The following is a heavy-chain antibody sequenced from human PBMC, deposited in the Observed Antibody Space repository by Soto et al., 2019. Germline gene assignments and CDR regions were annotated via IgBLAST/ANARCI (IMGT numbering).Heavy chain of an antibody. CDR2: VSTNGAT. CDR1: DDFISSYY. V-gene: IGHV4-4*07. CDR3: ARAYYEILTGSYAMDV. Sequence: KTSETLSLTCTVSDDFISSYYWNWIRQPAGKGLEWIGRVSTNGATNYNPSLESRVTMSVDTSKNQFSLKLTSVTAADTAVYFCARAYYEILTGSYAMDVSDQATIVTVSS. D-gene: IGHD3-9*01. J-gene: IGHJ6*02.